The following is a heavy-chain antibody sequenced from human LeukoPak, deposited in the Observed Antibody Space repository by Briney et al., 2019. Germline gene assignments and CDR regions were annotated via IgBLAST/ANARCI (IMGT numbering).Heavy chain of an antibody. D-gene: IGHD6-19*01. CDR2: ISAYHGNT. Sequence: ASVKVSCKASGYTFTSYGISWVRQAPGQGLEWMGWISAYHGNTNYAQKLQGRVTMTTDTSTSTAYMELRSLRSDDTAVYYCARVRGSGWQNWFDPWGQGTLVTVSS. V-gene: IGHV1-18*01. CDR3: ARVRGSGWQNWFDP. CDR1: GYTFTSYG. J-gene: IGHJ5*02.